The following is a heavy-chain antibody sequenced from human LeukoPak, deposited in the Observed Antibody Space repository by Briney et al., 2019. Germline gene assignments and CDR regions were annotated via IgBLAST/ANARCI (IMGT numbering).Heavy chain of an antibody. J-gene: IGHJ4*02. V-gene: IGHV4-34*01. CDR1: GGSFSGYY. D-gene: IGHD3-22*01. CDR3: ARGGKGYYYDSSGYHWFDY. Sequence: PSETLSLTCAVYGGSFSGYYWSWIRQPPGKGLEWIGEINHSGSTNYNPSLKSRVTISVDTSKNQFSLKLSSVTAADTAVYYCARGGKGYYYDSSGYHWFDYWGQGTLVTVSS. CDR2: INHSGST.